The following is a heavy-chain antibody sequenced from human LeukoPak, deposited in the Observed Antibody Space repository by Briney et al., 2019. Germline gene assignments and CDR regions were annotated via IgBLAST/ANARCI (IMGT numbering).Heavy chain of an antibody. CDR1: GGSISSSDW. CDR3: ARAQFGWGYYGSGSYFYGMDV. Sequence: PSETLSLTCTVSGGSISSSDWFSWVRQAPGKGLEWVSVIYSGGSTYYADSVKGRFTISRDNSKNTLYLQMNSLRAEDTAVYYCARAQFGWGYYGSGSYFYGMDVWGQGTTVTVSS. CDR2: IYSGGST. D-gene: IGHD3-10*01. J-gene: IGHJ6*02. V-gene: IGHV3-53*01.